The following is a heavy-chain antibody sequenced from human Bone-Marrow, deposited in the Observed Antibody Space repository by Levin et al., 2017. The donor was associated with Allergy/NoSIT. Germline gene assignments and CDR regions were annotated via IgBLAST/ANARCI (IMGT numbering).Heavy chain of an antibody. J-gene: IGHJ4*02. CDR1: GFTFSSYG. CDR3: AKGHDILTGYFDY. D-gene: IGHD3-9*01. CDR2: ISYDGSNK. V-gene: IGHV3-30*18. Sequence: RGESLKISCAASGFTFSSYGMHWVRQAPGKGLEWVAVISYDGSNKYYADSVKGRFTISRDNSKNTLYLQMNSLRAEDTAVYYCAKGHDILTGYFDYWGQGTLVTVSS.